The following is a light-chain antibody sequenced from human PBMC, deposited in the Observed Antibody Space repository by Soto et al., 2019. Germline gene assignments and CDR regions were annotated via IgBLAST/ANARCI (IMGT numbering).Light chain of an antibody. CDR1: ESVSSN. CDR3: QQYGSSGT. CDR2: GAS. V-gene: IGKV3-20*01. J-gene: IGKJ1*01. Sequence: EIVMTQSPDTLSVSPGERATVSCRASESVSSNLAWYQQKAGQAPRLLIYGASNRATGIPDRFSGSGSGTDFTLTISRLEPEDFAVYYCQQYGSSGTFGQGTKVDIK.